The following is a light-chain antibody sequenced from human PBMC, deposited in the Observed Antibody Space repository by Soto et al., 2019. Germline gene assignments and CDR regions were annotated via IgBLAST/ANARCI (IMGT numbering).Light chain of an antibody. CDR3: QHYDNLPSIT. V-gene: IGKV1-6*01. CDR2: TAS. J-gene: IGKJ5*01. CDR1: QGIRSE. Sequence: AIQMTQSPSSLSASVGDRVTITCRASQGIRSELGWYQQKPGKAPNLLIYTASTLQSGVPSRFRGSGSGTYFTFTISSLQPEDIATYYCQHYDNLPSITFGQGTRLE.